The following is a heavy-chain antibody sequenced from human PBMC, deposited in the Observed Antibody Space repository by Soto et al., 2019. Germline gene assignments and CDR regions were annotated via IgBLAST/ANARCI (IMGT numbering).Heavy chain of an antibody. CDR2: IKQDGSEK. Sequence: EVQLVESGGGLVQPGGSLRLSCAASQFTFSNYWMSWVRQAPGKGLEWVANIKQDGSEKYYVDSVKGRFTISRDNAKNSLYQQMNSGGAEDRGGYWCGKGGGGWGGQGTLVTVSS. CDR3: GKGGGGW. V-gene: IGHV3-7*01. J-gene: IGHJ4*02. D-gene: IGHD1-26*01. CDR1: QFTFSNYW.